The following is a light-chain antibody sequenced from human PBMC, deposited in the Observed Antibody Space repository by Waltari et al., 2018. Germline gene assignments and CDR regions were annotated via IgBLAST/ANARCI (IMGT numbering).Light chain of an antibody. CDR2: DAS. V-gene: IGKV3-11*01. CDR1: GSVSSY. J-gene: IGKJ4*01. Sequence: VWTQSRATRSLAQGERATISCRASGSVSSYLAWYQPKPAKAPRLLVYDASNMATGIPAKFSGSGSWTDFTLTISSLEPEDFAVYYCHQRTNWRVPVGGGTKVEIK. CDR3: HQRTNWRVP.